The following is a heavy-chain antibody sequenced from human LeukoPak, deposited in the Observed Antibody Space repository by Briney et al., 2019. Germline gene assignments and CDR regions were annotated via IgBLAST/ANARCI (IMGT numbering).Heavy chain of an antibody. Sequence: PSEPLSLPCTLSGGSISSGDYSWSWIRQPPGKGLAWIGYLYCSCTNYYHPSLKSRITISVNTSKNQFPLKLSSMTAADTAVYYCARPYYYDSRIDPWGQGTLVTVSS. CDR2: LYCSCTN. CDR1: GGSISSGDYS. CDR3: ARPYYYDSRIDP. J-gene: IGHJ5*02. V-gene: IGHV4-30-4*01. D-gene: IGHD3-22*01.